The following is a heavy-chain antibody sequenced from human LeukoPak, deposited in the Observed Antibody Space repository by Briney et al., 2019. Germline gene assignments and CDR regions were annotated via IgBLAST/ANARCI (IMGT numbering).Heavy chain of an antibody. CDR3: ARSAGFWSGYPFDAFDI. J-gene: IGHJ3*02. D-gene: IGHD3-3*01. V-gene: IGHV1-2*02. Sequence: ASVKVSCKASGYTFTGYYMHWVRQAPGQGLEWMGWINPNSGGTNYAQKFQGRVTMTRDTSISTAYMELSRLRSDDTAVYYCARSAGFWSGYPFDAFDIWGQGTMVTVSS. CDR2: INPNSGGT. CDR1: GYTFTGYY.